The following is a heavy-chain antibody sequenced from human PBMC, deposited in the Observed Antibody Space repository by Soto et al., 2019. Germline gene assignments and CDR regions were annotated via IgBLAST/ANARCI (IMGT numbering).Heavy chain of an antibody. Sequence: EVQLLESGGGLVQPGGSLRLSCAASGFTFSTYAMSWVRQAPGKGLEWVSGISASGINTYYPDSVKGRFTISRDNSKNTLYLQIHNLRAEDTAIYYCADGGEWSFNFVYWGLGTLVTVSS. CDR2: ISASGINT. V-gene: IGHV3-23*01. D-gene: IGHD3-3*01. J-gene: IGHJ4*02. CDR3: ADGGEWSFNFVY. CDR1: GFTFSTYA.